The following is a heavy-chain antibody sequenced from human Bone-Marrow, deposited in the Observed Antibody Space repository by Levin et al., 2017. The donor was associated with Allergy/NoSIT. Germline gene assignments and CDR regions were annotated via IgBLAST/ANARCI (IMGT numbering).Heavy chain of an antibody. J-gene: IGHJ4*02. CDR2: TSYSGSP. V-gene: IGHV4-30-4*01. CDR3: ARGAGYDSTWYWDS. Sequence: PSETLSLTCTVSGGSVSFGDYYWSWIRQPPGKGLQWIGYTSYSGSPYYSPSLKSRINISIDTSKNQLSLKLSSVTAADTAVYFCARGAGYDSTWYWDSWGQGTLATVSS. CDR1: GGSVSFGDYY. D-gene: IGHD2-2*01.